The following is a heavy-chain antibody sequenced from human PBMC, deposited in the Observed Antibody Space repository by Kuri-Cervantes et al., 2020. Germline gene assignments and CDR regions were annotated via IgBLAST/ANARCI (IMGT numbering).Heavy chain of an antibody. D-gene: IGHD6-13*01. CDR1: GFTFSSAW. J-gene: IGHJ2*01. CDR3: TTILYSLYWYFDL. CDR2: IKSKPDGGTT. Sequence: GESLKISCAASGFTFSSAWMSWVRQAPGKGLERVGRIKSKPDGGTTDYAAPVKGRFTISRDDSKNTLYLQMNSLKTEDTAVYYCTTILYSLYWYFDLWGQGTLVTVSS. V-gene: IGHV3-15*01.